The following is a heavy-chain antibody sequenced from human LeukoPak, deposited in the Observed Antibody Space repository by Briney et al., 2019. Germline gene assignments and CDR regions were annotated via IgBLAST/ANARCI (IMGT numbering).Heavy chain of an antibody. CDR3: ARGPYMVRGVISPYFDY. Sequence: KPWGSLRLSCAASGFTFSSYIMNWVRQAPGKGLEWVPSISSSSSYIYYADSVKGRFTISRDNATNSLYLQMNSLRAADTAVYYCARGPYMVRGVISPYFDYWGQGTLVTVSS. V-gene: IGHV3-21*01. CDR1: GFTFSSYI. J-gene: IGHJ4*02. D-gene: IGHD3-10*01. CDR2: ISSSSSYI.